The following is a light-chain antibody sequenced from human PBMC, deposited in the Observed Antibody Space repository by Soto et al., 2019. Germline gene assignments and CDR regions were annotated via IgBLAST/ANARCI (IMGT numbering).Light chain of an antibody. Sequence: EIVMTQSPATLSVSPWERATLSCRASQSVRSNLAWYQQKPGQAPRLLIYGASTRATGIPARFSGSGSGTEFTLSISSLQSEDFAVYYCQQYNNWLSWTFGQGTKVEIK. J-gene: IGKJ1*01. CDR2: GAS. CDR1: QSVRSN. V-gene: IGKV3-15*01. CDR3: QQYNNWLSWT.